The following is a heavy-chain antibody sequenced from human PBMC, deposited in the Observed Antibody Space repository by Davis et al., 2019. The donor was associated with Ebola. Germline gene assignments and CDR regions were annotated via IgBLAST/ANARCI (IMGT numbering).Heavy chain of an antibody. J-gene: IGHJ5*02. Sequence: SETLSLTCSVSGASISSYYWSWIRQPPGKGLEWIGYIYYSGSTNYNPSLKSRVTISVDTSKNQFSLKLSSVTAADTAMYYCARRGTSSWYAGWFDPWGQGTLVIVSS. CDR1: GASISSYY. V-gene: IGHV4-59*08. CDR2: IYYSGST. CDR3: ARRGTSSWYAGWFDP. D-gene: IGHD6-13*01.